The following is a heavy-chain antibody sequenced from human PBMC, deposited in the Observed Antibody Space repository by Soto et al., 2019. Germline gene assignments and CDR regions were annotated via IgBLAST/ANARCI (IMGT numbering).Heavy chain of an antibody. J-gene: IGHJ4*02. V-gene: IGHV4-31*03. CDR3: ARVWNEDRDGYRPHFDY. CDR2: IYYSGST. D-gene: IGHD1-1*01. CDR1: GGSISSGGYY. Sequence: SETLSLTCTVSGGSISSGGYYWSWIRQNPGKGLEWIGYIYYSGSTYYNPSLKSRVTISVDTSKNQFSLKLSSVTAADTAVYNCARVWNEDRDGYRPHFDYWGQGTLVTVSS.